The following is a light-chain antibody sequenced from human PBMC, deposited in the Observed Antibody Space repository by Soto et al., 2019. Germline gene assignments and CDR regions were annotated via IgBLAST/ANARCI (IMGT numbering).Light chain of an antibody. Sequence: QCVLTQPASMSGAPGQSIAISCTGTSSDIGGYNSVSWYQQHPGKAPKLMIYNVSNLPSGFSDRFSCSISRNTASLTISGLQLEDEVDFYCSLSTSSSPYVFGIGTRVTVL. CDR3: SLSTSSSPYV. J-gene: IGLJ1*01. CDR1: SSDIGGYNS. CDR2: NVS. V-gene: IGLV2-14*01.